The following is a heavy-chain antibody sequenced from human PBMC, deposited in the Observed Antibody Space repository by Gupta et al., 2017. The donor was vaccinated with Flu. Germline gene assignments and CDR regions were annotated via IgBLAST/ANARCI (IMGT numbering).Heavy chain of an antibody. CDR3: ARAWDVTVAGTFDY. CDR2: SSSSSSYI. V-gene: IGHV3-21*01. J-gene: IGHJ4*02. Sequence: RQAPGKGLEWVSSSSSSSSYIYYADAVKRRFTITRHNAKNSLYLQMNGLKAEDTALYYCARAWDVTVAGTFDYWGQGTLVTVSS. D-gene: IGHD6-19*01.